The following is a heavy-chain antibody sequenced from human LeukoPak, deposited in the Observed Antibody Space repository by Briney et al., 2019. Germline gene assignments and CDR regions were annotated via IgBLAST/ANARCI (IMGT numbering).Heavy chain of an antibody. D-gene: IGHD2-15*01. CDR1: GYTFTSYG. Sequence: ASVKVSCKASGYTFTSYGISWVRQAPGQGLEWMGWISAYNGNTNYVQKLQGRVTMTTDTSTSTAYMELRSLRSDDTAVYYCAREYPGYCSGGSCRGLDYWGQGTLVTVSS. V-gene: IGHV1-18*04. CDR2: ISAYNGNT. J-gene: IGHJ4*02. CDR3: AREYPGYCSGGSCRGLDY.